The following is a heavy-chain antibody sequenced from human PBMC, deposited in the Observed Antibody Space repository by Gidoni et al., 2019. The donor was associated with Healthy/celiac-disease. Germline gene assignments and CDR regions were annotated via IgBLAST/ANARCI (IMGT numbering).Heavy chain of an antibody. CDR3: AKELNGMDV. CDR1: GFTFDDYA. V-gene: IGHV3-9*01. J-gene: IGHJ6*02. D-gene: IGHD3-16*01. CDR2: ISWNSGSI. Sequence: EVQLVESGGGLVQPGRSLRLSCAASGFTFDDYAMHWVRQAPGKGLEWVSGISWNSGSIGYADSVKGRFTISRDNAKNSLYLQMNSLRAEDTALYYCAKELNGMDVWGQGTTVTVSS.